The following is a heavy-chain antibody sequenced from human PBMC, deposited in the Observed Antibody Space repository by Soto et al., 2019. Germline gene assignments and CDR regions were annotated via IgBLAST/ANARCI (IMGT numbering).Heavy chain of an antibody. V-gene: IGHV3-23*01. CDR1: GFTFSSYA. Sequence: SGGSLRLSCAASGFTFSSYAMSWVRQAPGKGLEWVSAISGSGGSTYYADSVKGRFTISRDNSKNTLYLQMNSLRAEDTAVYYCAKDHFRGGSYFEYFQHWGQGTLVTVSS. D-gene: IGHD1-26*01. CDR3: AKDHFRGGSYFEYFQH. J-gene: IGHJ1*01. CDR2: ISGSGGST.